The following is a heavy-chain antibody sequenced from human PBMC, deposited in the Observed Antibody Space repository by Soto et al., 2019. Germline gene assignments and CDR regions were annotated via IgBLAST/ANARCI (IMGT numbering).Heavy chain of an antibody. V-gene: IGHV3-30*18. CDR3: AKALFWTGLWFGEYDYGPHY. CDR1: GFTFSSYG. J-gene: IGHJ4*02. D-gene: IGHD3-10*01. Sequence: GGSLRLSCAASGFTFSSYGMHWVRQAPGKGLEWVAVISFDGSNKYYADSVKGRFTISRDNSKNTLYLQMNSLRAEDTAVYYCAKALFWTGLWFGEYDYGPHYWGQGTLVTVSS. CDR2: ISFDGSNK.